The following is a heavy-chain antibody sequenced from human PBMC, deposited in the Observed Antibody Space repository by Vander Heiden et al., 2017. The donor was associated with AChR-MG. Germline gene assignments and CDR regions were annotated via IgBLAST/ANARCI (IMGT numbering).Heavy chain of an antibody. CDR1: GFTFSSYT. V-gene: IGHV3-21*02. D-gene: IGHD3-3*01. CDR2: ISTTTTYI. Sequence: DVQLVESGGGLVKPGGSLRLSCSASGFTFSSYTMNWVRQAPGMGLECIASISTTTTYISYADSVKGRFTISRDNAKNSLYLQMNSLRADDTAVYYCVRVGTSDGYYDFWRNYYWSYFDHWGQGAPVTVSA. CDR3: VRVGTSDGYYDFWRNYYWSYFDH. J-gene: IGHJ4*02.